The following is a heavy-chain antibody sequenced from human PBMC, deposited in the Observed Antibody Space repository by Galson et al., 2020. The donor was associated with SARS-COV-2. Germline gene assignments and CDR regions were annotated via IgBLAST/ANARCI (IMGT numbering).Heavy chain of an antibody. V-gene: IGHV4-59*01. CDR2: IYYSGRT. CDR1: GGSISSYY. CDR3: ARADYDSSGYYGGYFDL. Sequence: ETSETLSLTCTVSGGSISSYYWSWIRQPPGKGLEWIGYIYYSGRTNYNPSLKSRVTISVDTSKNQFSLKLSSVTAADTAVYYCARADYDSSGYYGGYFDLWGRGTLVTVSS. J-gene: IGHJ2*01. D-gene: IGHD3-22*01.